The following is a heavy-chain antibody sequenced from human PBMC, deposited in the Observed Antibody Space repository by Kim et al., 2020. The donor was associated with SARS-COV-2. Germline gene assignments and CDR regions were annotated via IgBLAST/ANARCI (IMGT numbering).Heavy chain of an antibody. D-gene: IGHD3-9*01. Sequence: GGSLRLSCAASGFTFSSYAMSWVRQAPGKGLEWVSAISGSGGSTYYADSVKGRYTISRDNSKNTLYLQMNSLRADDTAVYYCAKGSFDWFPNYYYYGMDVWGQGTTVTVSS. CDR3: AKGSFDWFPNYYYYGMDV. J-gene: IGHJ6*02. CDR1: GFTFSSYA. V-gene: IGHV3-23*01. CDR2: ISGSGGST.